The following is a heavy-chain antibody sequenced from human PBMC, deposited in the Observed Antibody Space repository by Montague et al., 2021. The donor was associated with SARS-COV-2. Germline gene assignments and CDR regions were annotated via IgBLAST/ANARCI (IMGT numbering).Heavy chain of an antibody. CDR3: AREGFTGKYVEY. Sequence: YLRLSCAGSGFTFSNYEMSWVRQAPGKGLEWISDISSSGSTTYYIDSVKGRFTISRDNAKNSLYLQMNSLRAEDTAVYYCAREGFTGKYVEYWGQGTLVTVSS. V-gene: IGHV3-48*03. J-gene: IGHJ4*02. CDR1: GFTFSNYE. CDR2: ISSSGSTT. D-gene: IGHD2-8*02.